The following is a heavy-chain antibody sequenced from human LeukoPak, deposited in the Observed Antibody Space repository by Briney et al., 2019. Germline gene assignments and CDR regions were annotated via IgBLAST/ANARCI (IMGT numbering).Heavy chain of an antibody. CDR1: GYSISSGYY. J-gene: IGHJ3*02. CDR3: ARDLWDYGRYDAFDI. V-gene: IGHV4-38-2*02. CDR2: IYHSGST. Sequence: SETLSLTCTVSGYSISSGYYWGWIRQPPGKGLEWIGSIYHSGSTYYNPSLKSRVTISVDTPKNQFSLKLSSVTAADTAVYYCARDLWDYGRYDAFDIWGQGTMVTVSS. D-gene: IGHD4-17*01.